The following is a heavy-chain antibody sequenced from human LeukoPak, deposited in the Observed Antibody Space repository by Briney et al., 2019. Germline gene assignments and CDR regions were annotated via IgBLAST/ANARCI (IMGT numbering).Heavy chain of an antibody. D-gene: IGHD6-13*01. CDR1: GYTFTSYY. Sequence: ASVKVSCKASGYTFTSYYMHWVRQAPGQGLEWMGIINPSGGSTSYAQKFQGRVTMTRDTSASTAYMEVSSLRSEDTAVYYCASPYPGIAAAGNSYYYGMDVWGQGTTVTVSS. CDR3: ASPYPGIAAAGNSYYYGMDV. V-gene: IGHV1-46*01. J-gene: IGHJ6*02. CDR2: INPSGGST.